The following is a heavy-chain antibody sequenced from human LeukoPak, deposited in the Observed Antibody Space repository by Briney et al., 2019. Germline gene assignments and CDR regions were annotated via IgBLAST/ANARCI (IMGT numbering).Heavy chain of an antibody. D-gene: IGHD4-23*01. J-gene: IGHJ5*02. CDR1: GYTFTSYF. V-gene: IGHV1-46*01. CDR3: ARAVGPRGGNWFDP. CDR2: VNPSSGST. Sequence: ASVKVSCTASGYTFTSYFMHWVRQAHGPGLEWMGVVNPSSGSTTYSQKFQGRVTMTRDTSTSTVYMDLSSLRSEDMAVYYCARAVGPRGGNWFDPWGQGTLVTVSS.